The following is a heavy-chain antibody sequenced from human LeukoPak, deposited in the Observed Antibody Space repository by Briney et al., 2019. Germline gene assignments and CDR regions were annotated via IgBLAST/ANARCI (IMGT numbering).Heavy chain of an antibody. D-gene: IGHD1-14*01. CDR3: ARRTTSLWFDP. CDR1: GASISSSTYF. J-gene: IGHJ5*02. CDR2: IYYRGST. Sequence: SETLSLTCTVSGASISSSTYFWGWIRQPPGKGLEWIGSIYYRGSTYYNPSLKSRVTISVDTSKNQFSLNLRSVTAADTAAYYCARRTTSLWFDPWGQGTLVSVSS. V-gene: IGHV4-39*01.